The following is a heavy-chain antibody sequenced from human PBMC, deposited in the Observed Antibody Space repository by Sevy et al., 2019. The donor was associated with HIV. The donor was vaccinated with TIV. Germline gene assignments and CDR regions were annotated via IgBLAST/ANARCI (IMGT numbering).Heavy chain of an antibody. CDR3: ARERGYCSGASCYSPYYYYGMDV. J-gene: IGHJ6*02. V-gene: IGHV3-30-3*01. D-gene: IGHD2-15*01. CDR1: GFTFSSYA. CDR2: RSYDGSNK. Sequence: GGSLRLSCAASGFTFSSYAMHWVRLAPGKGLEWVADRSYDGSNKYYADSVKGRFTISRDNSKNTLYLQMNSLRAEDTAVYYCARERGYCSGASCYSPYYYYGMDVWGQGTTVTVSS.